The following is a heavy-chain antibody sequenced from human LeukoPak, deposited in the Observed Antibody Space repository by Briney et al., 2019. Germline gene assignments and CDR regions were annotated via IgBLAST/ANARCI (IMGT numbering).Heavy chain of an antibody. D-gene: IGHD2-2*01. CDR2: ISAYNGNT. Sequence: ASVKVSCMASGYTFTSYGISWVRQAPGQGLEWMGWISAYNGNTNYAQKLQGRVTMTTDTSTSTAYMELRSLRSDDTAVYYCARGHCSSTSCSYGAFDIWGQGTMVTVSS. V-gene: IGHV1-18*01. CDR1: GYTFTSYG. J-gene: IGHJ3*02. CDR3: ARGHCSSTSCSYGAFDI.